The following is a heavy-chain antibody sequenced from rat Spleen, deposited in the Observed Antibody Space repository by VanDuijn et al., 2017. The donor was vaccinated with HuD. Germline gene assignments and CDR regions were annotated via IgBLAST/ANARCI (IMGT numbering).Heavy chain of an antibody. CDR1: GFTFSDYN. Sequence: EVQLVESGGGLVQPGRSLKLSCAASGFTFSDYNMAWVRQAPKKGLEWVASISYEGSSTYYGDSVKGRFTISRDIAKSNLYLQMDSLRSEDTATYYCTTAQFITMMVVITTTLDYWGQGVMVTVSS. J-gene: IGHJ2*01. CDR2: ISYEGSST. D-gene: IGHD1-12*02. CDR3: TTAQFITMMVVITTTLDY. V-gene: IGHV5-20*01.